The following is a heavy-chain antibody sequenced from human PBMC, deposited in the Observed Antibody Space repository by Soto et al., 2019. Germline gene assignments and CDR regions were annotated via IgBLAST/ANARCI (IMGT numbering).Heavy chain of an antibody. J-gene: IGHJ4*02. CDR2: ISDSGSTI. V-gene: IGHV3-11*01. CDR1: GFTFSDYY. Sequence: GGSLRLSCAASGFTFSDYYMTWIRQAPGKGLEWVSYISDSGSTIYYADSVKGRFTISRDNSKNTLYLQMNSLRAEDTAVYYCAKLVTKAVVTASDYWGQGTLVTVSS. D-gene: IGHD2-21*02. CDR3: AKLVTKAVVTASDY.